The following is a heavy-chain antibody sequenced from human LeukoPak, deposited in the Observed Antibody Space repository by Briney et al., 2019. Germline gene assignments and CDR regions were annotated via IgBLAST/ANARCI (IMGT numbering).Heavy chain of an antibody. Sequence: GGSLRLSCAASGFTVSSNYMSWVRQAPGKGLEWVSVIYSGGSTYYADSVKGRFTISRDNSKNTLYLQMNSLRAEDTAVYYCASPYCGGDCYSNSNAFDIWGQGTVVTVSS. D-gene: IGHD2-21*02. J-gene: IGHJ3*02. CDR1: GFTVSSNY. V-gene: IGHV3-66*01. CDR3: ASPYCGGDCYSNSNAFDI. CDR2: IYSGGST.